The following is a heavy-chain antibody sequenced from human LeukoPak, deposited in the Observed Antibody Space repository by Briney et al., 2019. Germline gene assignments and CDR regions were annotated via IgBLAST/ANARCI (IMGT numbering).Heavy chain of an antibody. Sequence: GGSLRLSYAASGFTFSSYAMSWVRQAPGKGLEWVSAISGSGGSTYYADSVKGRFTISRDNSKNTLYLQMNSLRAEDTAVYYCAKGSVVPAAQPLDYWGQGTLVTVSS. CDR2: ISGSGGST. V-gene: IGHV3-23*01. J-gene: IGHJ4*02. CDR3: AKGSVVPAAQPLDY. CDR1: GFTFSSYA. D-gene: IGHD2-2*01.